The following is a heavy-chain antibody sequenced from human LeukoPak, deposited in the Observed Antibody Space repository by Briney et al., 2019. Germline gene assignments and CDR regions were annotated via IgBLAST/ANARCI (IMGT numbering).Heavy chain of an antibody. D-gene: IGHD2-2*01. CDR1: GGTFNSYA. J-gene: IGHJ4*02. CDR2: ITAIFRTA. CDR3: ARDEYCSSTSCYSTRYFDY. Sequence: GASVNVSCKTSGGTFNSYAISWVRQAPGQGLEWMGGITAIFRTANYAQKFQGRVTITADEFMSTAYMELRSLRSDDTAVYYCARDEYCSSTSCYSTRYFDYWGQGTLVTVSS. V-gene: IGHV1-69*13.